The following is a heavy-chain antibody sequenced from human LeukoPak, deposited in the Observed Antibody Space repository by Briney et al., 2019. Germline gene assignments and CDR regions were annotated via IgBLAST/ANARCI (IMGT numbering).Heavy chain of an antibody. Sequence: SETLSLTCTVSGGSITYYYWSWIRQPPGKGLEWIGYISNRGNIDYNPSLKSRATILADTSKNHFSLTLKSVTATDTAVYYCARDRALDYWGQGILVTVSS. CDR2: ISNRGNI. V-gene: IGHV4-4*08. CDR3: ARDRALDY. CDR1: GGSITYYY. J-gene: IGHJ4*02. D-gene: IGHD3-10*01.